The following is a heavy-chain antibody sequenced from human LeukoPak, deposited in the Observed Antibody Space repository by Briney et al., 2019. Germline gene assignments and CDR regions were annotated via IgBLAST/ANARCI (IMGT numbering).Heavy chain of an antibody. CDR2: ISYDGSNK. V-gene: IGHV3-30*18. CDR1: GFTFSSYS. CDR3: AKGSSYGDSFDY. Sequence: GGSLRLSCAASGFTFSSYSMNWVRQAPGKGLEWVAVISYDGSNKYYADSVKGRFTISRDNSKNTLYLQMNSLRAEDTAVYYCAKGSSYGDSFDYWGQGTLVTVSS. D-gene: IGHD6-13*01. J-gene: IGHJ4*02.